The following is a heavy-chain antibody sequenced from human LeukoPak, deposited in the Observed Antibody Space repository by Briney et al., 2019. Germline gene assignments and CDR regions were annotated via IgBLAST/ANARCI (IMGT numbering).Heavy chain of an antibody. CDR3: ARGRNSWIQPRTAINWFDP. D-gene: IGHD5-18*01. CDR1: GYTFTGYY. Sequence: ASVKVSCKASGYTFTGYYMHWVRQAPGQGLEWMGWINPNSGGTNYAQKLQGRVTMTTDTSTSTAYMELRSLRSDDTAVYYCARGRNSWIQPRTAINWFDPWGQGTLVTVSS. V-gene: IGHV1-2*02. J-gene: IGHJ5*02. CDR2: INPNSGGT.